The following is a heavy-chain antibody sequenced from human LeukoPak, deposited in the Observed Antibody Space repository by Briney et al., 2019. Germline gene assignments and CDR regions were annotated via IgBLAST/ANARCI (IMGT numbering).Heavy chain of an antibody. V-gene: IGHV3-30*02. Sequence: GGSLRLSCAASGFTFSSYGMHWVRQAPGKGLEWVAFIRYDGSNKYYADSVKGRFTISRDNSKNTLYLQMNSLRAEDTAVYYCAKDGGSSSAYYYYYYMDVWGKGTTVTVSS. CDR2: IRYDGSNK. J-gene: IGHJ6*03. D-gene: IGHD6-6*01. CDR3: AKDGGSSSAYYYYYYMDV. CDR1: GFTFSSYG.